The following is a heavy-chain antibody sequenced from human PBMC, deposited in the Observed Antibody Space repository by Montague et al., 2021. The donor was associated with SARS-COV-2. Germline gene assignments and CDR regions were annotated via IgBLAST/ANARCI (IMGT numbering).Heavy chain of an antibody. J-gene: IGHJ6*02. V-gene: IGHV4-4*07. CDR3: ARGGTYHYGMDV. CDR2: IYASGNT. D-gene: IGHD3-16*01. Sequence: SETLSLTCTVSGGSISNYYWSWIRQPAGKGLEWIGRIYASGNTNYNPSLKSRVTMSVDKSKNHFSLQLSSVTAADTAVYYCARGGTYHYGMDVWGQGTTVAVSS. CDR1: GGSISNYY.